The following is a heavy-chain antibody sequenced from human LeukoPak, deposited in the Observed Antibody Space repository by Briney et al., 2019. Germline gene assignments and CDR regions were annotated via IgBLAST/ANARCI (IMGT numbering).Heavy chain of an antibody. CDR2: IYYSGST. CDR1: GGSVSSYY. Sequence: ETLSLTCTVSGGSVSSYYWSWIRQPPGKGLEWIGYIYYSGSTNYNPSLKSRVIISVDTPKNQFSLKLSSVTAADTAVYYCAQGDTAMSKWGQGTLVTVSS. CDR3: AQGDTAMSK. D-gene: IGHD5-18*01. J-gene: IGHJ4*02. V-gene: IGHV4-59*02.